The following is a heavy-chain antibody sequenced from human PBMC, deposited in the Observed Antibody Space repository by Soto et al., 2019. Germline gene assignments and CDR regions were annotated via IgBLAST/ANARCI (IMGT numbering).Heavy chain of an antibody. CDR1: GGSMTSSNW. V-gene: IGHV4-4*02. CDR2: DHHSGRT. CDR3: ARSEATGLDH. Sequence: QVQLQESGPGLVKPSGTLSLTCTVSGGSMTSSNWWNWVRQSPGKGLEWIGEDHHSGRTNYNTSLKSRVTISVDKSKNHFSLKLSSVTAANTAVYYCARSEATGLDHWGQGTLVTVSS. J-gene: IGHJ4*02. D-gene: IGHD1-26*01.